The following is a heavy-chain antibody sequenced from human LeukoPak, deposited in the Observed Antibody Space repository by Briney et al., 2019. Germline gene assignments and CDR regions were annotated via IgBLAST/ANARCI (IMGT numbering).Heavy chain of an antibody. CDR3: AREQQLAPDFDY. CDR1: GFTFSSYS. V-gene: IGHV3-21*01. J-gene: IGHJ4*02. D-gene: IGHD6-13*01. CDR2: ISSSSSYI. Sequence: GGSLRLSCAASGFTFSSYSMNWVRQAPGKGLEWVSSISSSSSYIYYADSVKGRFTISRDNAKNSLYLQMNSLRAEDTAVYYCAREQQLAPDFDYWGQGTLVTVSS.